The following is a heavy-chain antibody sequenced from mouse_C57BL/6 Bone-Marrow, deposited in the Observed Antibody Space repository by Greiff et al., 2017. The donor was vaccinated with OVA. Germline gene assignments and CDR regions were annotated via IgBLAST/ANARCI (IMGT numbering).Heavy chain of an antibody. D-gene: IGHD1-3*01. V-gene: IGHV1-81*01. CDR2: IYPRSGNT. CDR1: GYTFTSYG. Sequence: VKLQQSGAELARPGASVKLSCKASGYTFTSYGISWVKQRTGQGLEWIGEIYPRSGNTYYNEKFKGKATLTADKSSSTAYMELRSLTSEDSAVYFCARRSCKEGAMDYWGQGTSVTVSS. CDR3: ARRSCKEGAMDY. J-gene: IGHJ4*01.